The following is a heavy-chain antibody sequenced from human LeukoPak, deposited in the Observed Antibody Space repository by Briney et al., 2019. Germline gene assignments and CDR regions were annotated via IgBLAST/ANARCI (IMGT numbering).Heavy chain of an antibody. Sequence: GESLKISCKGSGYSFSSHWIGWVRQMPGKGLEWMGVIFPADSDIKYSPSFQGQVTISVDKSISTAYLQWSSLKASDTAMYYCARHPSVVTPYYFDSWGQGALVTVS. J-gene: IGHJ4*02. CDR3: ARHPSVVTPYYFDS. CDR2: IFPADSDI. CDR1: GYSFSSHW. V-gene: IGHV5-51*01. D-gene: IGHD2-21*02.